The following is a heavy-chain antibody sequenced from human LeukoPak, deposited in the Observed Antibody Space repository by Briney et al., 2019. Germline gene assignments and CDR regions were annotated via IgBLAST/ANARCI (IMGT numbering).Heavy chain of an antibody. CDR3: ARLNRGYCYGPTCYTESGAGH. J-gene: IGHJ4*02. V-gene: IGHV3-9*01. Sequence: GGSLRLSCAASGFTFDDYAMHWVRQAPGKGLEWVSGISWNSGSIGYADSVKGRFTISRDNAKNSLYLQMNNLRAEDTALYYCARLNRGYCYGPTCYTESGAGHWDQGTQVTVSS. CDR1: GFTFDDYA. D-gene: IGHD5-18*01. CDR2: ISWNSGSI.